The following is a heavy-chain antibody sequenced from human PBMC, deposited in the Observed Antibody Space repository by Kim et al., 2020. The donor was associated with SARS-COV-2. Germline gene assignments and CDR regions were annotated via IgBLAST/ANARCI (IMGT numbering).Heavy chain of an antibody. J-gene: IGHJ4*02. Sequence: ADSVKGRFTISRDNSKNTLYLQMNSLRAEDTAVYYCAREAAAMREYYFDYWGQGTLVTVSS. D-gene: IGHD2-2*01. CDR3: AREAAAMREYYFDY. V-gene: IGHV3-33*01.